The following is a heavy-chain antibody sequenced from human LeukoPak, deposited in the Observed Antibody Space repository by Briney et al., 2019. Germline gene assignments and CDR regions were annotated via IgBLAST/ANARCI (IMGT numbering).Heavy chain of an antibody. CDR3: ASHRNTNPKLRFLEWSTNWFDP. D-gene: IGHD3-3*01. CDR1: GFTFSDYY. J-gene: IGHJ5*02. CDR2: ISSSGSTI. V-gene: IGHV3-11*04. Sequence: PGGSLRLSCAASGFTFSDYYMSWIRQAPGKGLEWVSYISSSGSTIYYADSVKGRFTISRDNAKNSLYLKMNSLRAEDTAVYYCASHRNTNPKLRFLEWSTNWFDPWGQGTLVTVSS.